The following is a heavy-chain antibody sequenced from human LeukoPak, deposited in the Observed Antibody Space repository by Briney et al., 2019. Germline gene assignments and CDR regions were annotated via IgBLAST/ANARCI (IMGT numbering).Heavy chain of an antibody. V-gene: IGHV1-46*01. CDR1: GYTFTGYY. CDR3: TRTLGAVADSRYWFDP. Sequence: ASVKVSCKASGYTFTGYYMHWVRQAPGQGLEWMGVVNPSGGGTSYSQMFQGRLTMTRDMSTSTVYMELSSLRSEDTAVYYCTRTLGAVADSRYWFDPWGQGTLVTVSS. J-gene: IGHJ5*02. D-gene: IGHD3-16*01. CDR2: VNPSGGGT.